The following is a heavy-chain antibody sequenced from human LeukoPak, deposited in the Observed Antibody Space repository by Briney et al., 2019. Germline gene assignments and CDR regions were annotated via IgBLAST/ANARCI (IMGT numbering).Heavy chain of an antibody. J-gene: IGHJ5*02. CDR3: ARGRIVGVKSLNNNWFDP. CDR1: GYSFTSYW. Sequence: GESLKISCKGSGYSFTSYWIGWVRQMPGKGLEWMGIIYPGDSDTRYSPSFQGQVTISADKSISTAYLQWSSLKASDTAMYYCARGRIVGVKSLNNNWFDPWGQGTLVTVSS. CDR2: IYPGDSDT. D-gene: IGHD1-26*01. V-gene: IGHV5-51*01.